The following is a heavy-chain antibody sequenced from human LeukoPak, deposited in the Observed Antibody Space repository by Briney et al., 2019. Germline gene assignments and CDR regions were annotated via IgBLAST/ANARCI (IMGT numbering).Heavy chain of an antibody. J-gene: IGHJ4*02. CDR2: IKQDGSEK. D-gene: IGHD3-22*01. CDR1: GFTFSSYW. CDR3: AKGDSTGYYYHYGYYFDY. V-gene: IGHV3-7*01. Sequence: GGSLRLSCAASGFTFSSYWMSWVCQAPGKGLEWVANIKQDGSEKYYVDSVKGRFTISRDNAKNSLYLQMNSLRAEDTAVYYCAKGDSTGYYYHYGYYFDYWGQGTLVTVSS.